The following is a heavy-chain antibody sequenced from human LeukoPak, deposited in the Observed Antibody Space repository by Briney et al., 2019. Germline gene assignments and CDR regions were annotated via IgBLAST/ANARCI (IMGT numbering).Heavy chain of an antibody. D-gene: IGHD3-22*01. CDR2: VYYSGST. V-gene: IGHV4-39*07. CDR3: ARGTYYYDSSGYYPYYGMDV. CDR1: GGSISSSGCY. J-gene: IGHJ6*02. Sequence: SETLSLTCTVSGGSISSSGCYWGWIRQPPGKGLEWIGSVYYSGSTNYNPSLKSRVTISVDTSKNQFSLKLSSVTAADTAVYYCARGTYYYDSSGYYPYYGMDVWGQGTMVTVSS.